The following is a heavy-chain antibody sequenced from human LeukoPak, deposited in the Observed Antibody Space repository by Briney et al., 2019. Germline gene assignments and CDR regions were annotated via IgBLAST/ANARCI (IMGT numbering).Heavy chain of an antibody. CDR1: GGTFSSYA. Sequence: GASVEVSYKASGGTFSSYAISWVRRAPGQVLEWMGGIIPIFGTANYAQKFQGRVTITADESTSTAYMELSSLRSEDTAVYYCARDPRRANDAFDIWGQGTMVTVSS. J-gene: IGHJ3*02. CDR3: ARDPRRANDAFDI. CDR2: IIPIFGTA. V-gene: IGHV1-69*01. D-gene: IGHD1-14*01.